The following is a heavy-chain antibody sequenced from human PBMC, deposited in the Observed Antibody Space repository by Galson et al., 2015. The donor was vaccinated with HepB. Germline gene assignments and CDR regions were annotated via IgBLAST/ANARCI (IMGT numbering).Heavy chain of an antibody. CDR1: GYSFTSYW. D-gene: IGHD6-19*01. V-gene: IGHV5-10-1*01. Sequence: QSGAEVKKPGESLRISCKGSGYSFTSYWINWVRQMPGKGLEWMGTIAPTDSYTNYSPSFQGHVTISVDESISTAYLQWSSLKASDTAMYYCARHREQWLIQDWYFDLWGRGTLVTVSS. CDR3: ARHREQWLIQDWYFDL. J-gene: IGHJ2*01. CDR2: IAPTDSYT.